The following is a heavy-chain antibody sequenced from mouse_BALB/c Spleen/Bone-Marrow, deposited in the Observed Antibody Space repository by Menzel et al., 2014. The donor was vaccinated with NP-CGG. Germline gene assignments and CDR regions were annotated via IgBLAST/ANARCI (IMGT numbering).Heavy chain of an antibody. CDR2: ISTYSGNT. Sequence: QVQLQQSGPELVRPGVSVKISCKGSGYTFTDYAMHWVKQSHAKSLEWIGVISTYSGNTNYNQKFKGKSTMTVDRSSSTAYMELARLTAEDSAIYYWARRGYGSRPFDDWGQGTTLTVSS. J-gene: IGHJ2*01. CDR1: GYTFTDYA. V-gene: IGHV1-67*01. D-gene: IGHD1-1*01. CDR3: ARRGYGSRPFDD.